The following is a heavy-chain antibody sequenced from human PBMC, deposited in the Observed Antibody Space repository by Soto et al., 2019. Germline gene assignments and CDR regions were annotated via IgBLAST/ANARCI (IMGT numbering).Heavy chain of an antibody. Sequence: EVQLVESGGGLVQPGGSLKLSCAASGFTFSGSAMHWVRQASGKGLEWVGRIRSKANSYATAYAASVKGRFTISRDDSKNTAYLQMNSLNTEDTAVYYCTRPLDSSGYYWSESFDYWGQGTLVTVSS. V-gene: IGHV3-73*02. D-gene: IGHD3-22*01. CDR3: TRPLDSSGYYWSESFDY. CDR2: IRSKANSYAT. CDR1: GFTFSGSA. J-gene: IGHJ4*02.